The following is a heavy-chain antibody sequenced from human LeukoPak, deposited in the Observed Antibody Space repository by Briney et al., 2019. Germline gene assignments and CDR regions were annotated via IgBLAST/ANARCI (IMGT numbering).Heavy chain of an antibody. V-gene: IGHV4-59*01. CDR1: GGSISSYY. CDR2: IYYSGST. Sequence: SETLFLTCTVSGGSISSYYWSWIRQPPGKGLEWIGYIYYSGSTNYNPSLRSRVTISVDTSKNQFSLKLSSVTAADTAVYYCARGDYGDYEQTYYFDYWGQGTLVTVSS. CDR3: ARGDYGDYEQTYYFDY. J-gene: IGHJ4*02. D-gene: IGHD4-17*01.